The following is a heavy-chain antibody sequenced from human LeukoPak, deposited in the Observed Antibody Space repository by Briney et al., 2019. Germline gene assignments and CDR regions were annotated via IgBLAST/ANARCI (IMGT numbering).Heavy chain of an antibody. V-gene: IGHV4-59*01. CDR1: GDSISSYY. D-gene: IGHD2-8*01. CDR3: ARGAYCTNGVCYDDY. CDR2: IYYSGST. J-gene: IGHJ4*02. Sequence: PSETLSLTCTVSGDSISSYYWSWIRQPPGKGLVWIGYIYYSGSTNYNPSLKSRVTISVDTSKNQFSLKLSSVTAADTAVYYCARGAYCTNGVCYDDYWGQGTLVTVSS.